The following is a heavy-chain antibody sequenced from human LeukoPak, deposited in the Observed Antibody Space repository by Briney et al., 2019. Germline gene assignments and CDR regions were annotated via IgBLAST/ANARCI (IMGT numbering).Heavy chain of an antibody. CDR2: ISGSGGST. D-gene: IGHD3-10*01. J-gene: IGHJ4*02. Sequence: GGSLRLSCAASGFTFDDYAMHWVRQAPGKGLEWVSTISGSGGSTYYADSVKGRFTISRDKSKNTLYLQMNSLRAEDTAVYYCARGGTTHYGSGSLFFDFWGQGTLVTVSS. CDR1: GFTFDDYA. CDR3: ARGGTTHYGSGSLFFDF. V-gene: IGHV3-23*01.